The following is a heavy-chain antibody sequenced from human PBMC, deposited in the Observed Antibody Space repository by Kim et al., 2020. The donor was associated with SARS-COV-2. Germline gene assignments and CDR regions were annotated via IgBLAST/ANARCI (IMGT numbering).Heavy chain of an antibody. V-gene: IGHV3-23*01. D-gene: IGHD6-25*01. Sequence: ADSVKGRYTISRDSSKNALDLEMNSLRGEDAAIYYCAKGRASGRPYYFDYWGQGTLVTVSS. J-gene: IGHJ4*02. CDR3: AKGRASGRPYYFDY.